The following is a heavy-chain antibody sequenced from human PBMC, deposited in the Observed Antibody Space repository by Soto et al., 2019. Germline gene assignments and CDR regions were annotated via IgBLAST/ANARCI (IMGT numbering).Heavy chain of an antibody. D-gene: IGHD3-10*01. V-gene: IGHV3-11*01. CDR1: GLTFSDCY. CDR3: ARIRFGEWGYAMDV. Sequence: QVQLVESGGGLVKPGGYLRLSCGASGLTFSDCYMNWIRQAPGKGLEWVSYISSSGSSINYAGSVKGRFTISRDNAKNSLYLQMNSLRAEDTAIYYCARIRFGEWGYAMDVWGQGTTVTVSS. CDR2: ISSSGSSI. J-gene: IGHJ6*02.